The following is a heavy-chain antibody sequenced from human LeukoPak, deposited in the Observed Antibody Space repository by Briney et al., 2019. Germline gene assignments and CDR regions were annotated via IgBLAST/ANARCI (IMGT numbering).Heavy chain of an antibody. CDR1: GFRFDEYG. V-gene: IGHV3-20*04. Sequence: GGSLRLSCAASGFRFDEYGMSWVRQAPGKGLEWVSGLNWNGGSTHYADSVKGRFTISRDNAKNSLSLQMNSLRAEDTAVYYCARGTAAAAWFDPWGQGTLVTVSS. CDR2: LNWNGGST. D-gene: IGHD6-13*01. CDR3: ARGTAAAAWFDP. J-gene: IGHJ5*02.